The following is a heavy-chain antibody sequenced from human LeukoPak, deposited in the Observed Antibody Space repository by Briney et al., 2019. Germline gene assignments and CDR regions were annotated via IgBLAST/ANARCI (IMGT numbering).Heavy chain of an antibody. CDR3: ARGHIRATVVTRNWFDP. CDR1: GYTFTSYY. J-gene: IGHJ5*02. CDR2: INPSGGST. D-gene: IGHD4-23*01. V-gene: IGHV1-46*01. Sequence: ASVKVSCKASGYTFTSYYMHWVRQAPGQGLEWMGIINPSGGSTSYAQKFQGRVTMTRDTSTSTVYMELSSLRSEGTAVYYCARGHIRATVVTRNWFDPWGQGTLVTVSS.